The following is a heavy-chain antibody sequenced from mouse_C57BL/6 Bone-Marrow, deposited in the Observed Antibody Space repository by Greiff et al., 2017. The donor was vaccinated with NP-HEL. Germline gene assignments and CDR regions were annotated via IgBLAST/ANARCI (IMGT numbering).Heavy chain of an antibody. V-gene: IGHV2-6*01. D-gene: IGHD2-1*01. CDR3: ARHIYYGNFYWYFDV. J-gene: IGHJ1*03. Sequence: VQGVESGPGLVAPSQSLSITCTVSGFSLTSYGVDWVRQSPGKGLEWLGVIWGVGSTNYNSALKSRLSIRKDNSKSEVFLKMNSLQTDDTAMYYCARHIYYGNFYWYFDVWGTGTTVTVSS. CDR2: IWGVGST. CDR1: GFSLTSYG.